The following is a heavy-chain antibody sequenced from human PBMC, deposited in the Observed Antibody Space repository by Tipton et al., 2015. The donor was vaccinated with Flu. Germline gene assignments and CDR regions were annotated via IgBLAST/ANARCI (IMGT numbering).Heavy chain of an antibody. CDR3: ARGGRYYGSGSYDY. D-gene: IGHD3-10*01. CDR1: GFTFSSYA. CDR2: ISYDGSNK. Sequence: RSLRLSCAASGFTFSSYAMHWVRQAPGKGLEWVAVISYDGSNKYYADSVKGRFTISRDNSKNTLYLQMNSLRAEDTAVYYCARGGRYYGSGSYDYWGQGTLVTVSS. J-gene: IGHJ4*02. V-gene: IGHV3-30*04.